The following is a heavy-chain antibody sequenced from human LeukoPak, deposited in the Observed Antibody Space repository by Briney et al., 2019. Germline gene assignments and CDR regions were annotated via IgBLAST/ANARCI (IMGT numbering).Heavy chain of an antibody. Sequence: GGSLRLSCAASGFTFSNYAMSWLRQAPGKGLEWVSIIHRGGGSIYYADSVKGRFTISRDDSRNTLYPQMNSLRAADTAVYYCAKDQTGDGYNSIWGQGTLVTVSS. CDR1: GFTFSNYA. V-gene: IGHV3-23*01. D-gene: IGHD5-24*01. CDR3: AKDQTGDGYNSI. CDR2: IHRGGGSI. J-gene: IGHJ4*02.